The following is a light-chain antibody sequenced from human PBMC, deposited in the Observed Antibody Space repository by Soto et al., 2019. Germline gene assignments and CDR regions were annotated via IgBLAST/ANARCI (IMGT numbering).Light chain of an antibody. CDR2: SNH. CDR3: STWDDSLDALYV. V-gene: IGLV1-44*01. CDR1: SSNIGSNT. J-gene: IGLJ1*01. Sequence: SVLTQPPSASGTPGQRVTISCSGSSSNIGSNTVSWYQQLPGTAPKLLIYSNHQRPSGVPDRFSGSKSGTSASLAISGLQSEDEADYDCSTWDDSLDALYVFGAGTKLTVL.